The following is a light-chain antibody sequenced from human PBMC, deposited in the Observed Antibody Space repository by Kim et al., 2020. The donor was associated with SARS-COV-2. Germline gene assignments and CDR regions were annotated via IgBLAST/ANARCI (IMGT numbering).Light chain of an antibody. CDR1: PSVARNH. CDR2: GTS. V-gene: IGKV3-20*01. J-gene: IGKJ2*01. Sequence: WSPGDRASLACRARPSVARNHLAWFQQKPGQAPRLLIYGTSSRAPAIPDRFSASGSGTDFSLTISRLEPEDFAIYYCQQYDRPPYTFGQGTKLEI. CDR3: QQYDRPPYT.